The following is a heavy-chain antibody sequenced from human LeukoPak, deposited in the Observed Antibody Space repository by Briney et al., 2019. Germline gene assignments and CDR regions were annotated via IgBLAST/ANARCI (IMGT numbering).Heavy chain of an antibody. CDR3: VRGVEGWWLQTLDY. CDR1: GFTFSDYN. Sequence: GGSLRLSCAASGFTFSDYNMNWVRQAPGKGLEWVSYISSSGDTIYYADSVKGRFTISRDNAKNSLSLQMNSLRAEDTAVYFCVRGVEGWWLQTLDYWGQGTLVSVSS. V-gene: IGHV3-48*01. J-gene: IGHJ4*02. D-gene: IGHD2-15*01. CDR2: ISSSGDTI.